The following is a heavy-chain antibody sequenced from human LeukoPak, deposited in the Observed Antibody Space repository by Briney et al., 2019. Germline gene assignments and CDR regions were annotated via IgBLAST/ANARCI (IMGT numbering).Heavy chain of an antibody. J-gene: IGHJ6*02. D-gene: IGHD3-22*01. V-gene: IGHV1-69*05. CDR1: GGTFSSYA. CDR2: IIPIFGTA. CDR3: AALAVMIVGDYGMDV. Sequence: ASVKVSCKASGGTFSSYATSWVRQAPGQGLEWMGGIIPIFGTANYAQKFQGRVTITTDESTSTAYMELSSLRSEDTAVYYCAALAVMIVGDYGMDVWGQGTTVTVSS.